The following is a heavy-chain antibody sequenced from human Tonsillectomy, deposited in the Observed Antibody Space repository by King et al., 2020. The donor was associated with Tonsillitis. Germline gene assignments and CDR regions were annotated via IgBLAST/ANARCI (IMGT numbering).Heavy chain of an antibody. Sequence: VQLVESGGGLVQPGGSLRLSCAASRFTFSNYAMSWVRQAPGKGLEWVSAISGPGGSTYYADSVKGRFTISRDNSKNILYLQMNSLRAEDTAVYYCAKGYDDYANYYSYGMDVWGQGTTVTVSS. CDR2: ISGPGGST. CDR1: RFTFSNYA. D-gene: IGHD4-17*01. CDR3: AKGYDDYANYYSYGMDV. V-gene: IGHV3-23*04. J-gene: IGHJ6*02.